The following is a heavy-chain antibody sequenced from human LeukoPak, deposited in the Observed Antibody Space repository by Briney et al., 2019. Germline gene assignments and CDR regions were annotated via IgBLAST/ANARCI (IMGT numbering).Heavy chain of an antibody. CDR1: GFTFSSYA. J-gene: IGHJ4*02. Sequence: PGGSLRLSCAASGFTFSSYAMSWVRQAPGKGLEWVSAISGSGGSTYYADSVKGRFTISRDNSKNTLYLQMNRLRAEDTDVYYCAKDSYDSSGYYLYDYWGQGTLVTVSS. CDR2: ISGSGGST. CDR3: AKDSYDSSGYYLYDY. D-gene: IGHD3-22*01. V-gene: IGHV3-23*01.